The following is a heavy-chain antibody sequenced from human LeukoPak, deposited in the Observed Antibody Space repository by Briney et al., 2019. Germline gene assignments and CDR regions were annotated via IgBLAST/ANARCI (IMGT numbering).Heavy chain of an antibody. D-gene: IGHD3-22*01. CDR1: GGSFSGYY. V-gene: IGHV4-34*01. CDR2: INHSGST. CDR3: ARAPYYYDSSGYFGDYYGMDV. J-gene: IGHJ6*02. Sequence: PSETLSLTCAVYGGSFSGYYWSWIRQPPGKGLEWIGEINHSGSTNYNPSLKSRVTISVDTSKNQFSLKLSSVTAADTAVYYCARAPYYYDSSGYFGDYYGMDVWGQGTTVTVSS.